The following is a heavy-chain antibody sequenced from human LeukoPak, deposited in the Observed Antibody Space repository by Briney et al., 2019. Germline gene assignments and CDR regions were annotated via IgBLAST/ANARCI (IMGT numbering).Heavy chain of an antibody. D-gene: IGHD6-19*01. V-gene: IGHV3-21*01. Sequence: GGSLRLSCAASGFTFSSYSMNWVRQAPGKGLEWVSSISSSSSYIYYADSVKGRFTISRDNAKNSLYLQMNSLRAEDTAVYYCARSAVAGRGGYYFDYWGQGTLVTVSS. J-gene: IGHJ4*02. CDR1: GFTFSSYS. CDR2: ISSSSSYI. CDR3: ARSAVAGRGGYYFDY.